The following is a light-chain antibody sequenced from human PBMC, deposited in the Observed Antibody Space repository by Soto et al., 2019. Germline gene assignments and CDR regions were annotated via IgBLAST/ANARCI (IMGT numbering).Light chain of an antibody. CDR3: SSYTSSSTPLV. V-gene: IGLV2-14*01. J-gene: IGLJ3*02. CDR2: DVT. Sequence: QSFLTQPASVSGSPGQSITISCTGTSSDDGGYNYVSWYQQHPGKAPKLMIYDVTNRPSGVSNRFSGSKSGNTASLTISGLQAEDEADYYCSSYTSSSTPLVFGGGTKVTVL. CDR1: SSDDGGYNY.